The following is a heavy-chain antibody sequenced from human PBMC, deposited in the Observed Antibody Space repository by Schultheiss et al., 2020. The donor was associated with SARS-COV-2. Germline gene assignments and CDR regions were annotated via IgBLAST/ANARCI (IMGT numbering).Heavy chain of an antibody. Sequence: GGSLRLSCAASGFTFSSHAMHWVRQAPGKGLEWVAVISYDGSKKYDADSVKGRFTISRDNSKNTLYLQMNSLRAEDTAVYYCARDQGSGSGYTYGMDVWGQGTTVTVSS. CDR1: GFTFSSHA. CDR3: ARDQGSGSGYTYGMDV. J-gene: IGHJ6*02. CDR2: ISYDGSKK. D-gene: IGHD3-22*01. V-gene: IGHV3-30*01.